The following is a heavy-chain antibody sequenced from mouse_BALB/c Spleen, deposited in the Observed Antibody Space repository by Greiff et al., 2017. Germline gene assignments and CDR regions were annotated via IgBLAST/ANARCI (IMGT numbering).Heavy chain of an antibody. D-gene: IGHD2-14*01. J-gene: IGHJ3*01. Sequence: QVQLKQSGAELVKPGASAKLSCKASGYTFTSYYMYWVKQRPGQGLEWIGEINPSNGGTNFNEKFKSKATLTVDKSSSTAYMQLSSLTSEDSAVYYCTRDRYGFAYWGQGTLVTVSA. V-gene: IGHV1S81*02. CDR1: GYTFTSYY. CDR3: TRDRYGFAY. CDR2: INPSNGGT.